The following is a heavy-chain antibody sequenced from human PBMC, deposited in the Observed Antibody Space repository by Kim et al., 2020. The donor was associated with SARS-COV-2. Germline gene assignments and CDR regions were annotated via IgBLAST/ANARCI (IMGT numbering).Heavy chain of an antibody. V-gene: IGHV3-11*03. CDR2: SYK. J-gene: IGHJ2*01. Sequence: SYKNYADSVKGRFTNPRDNAKNSLYLQMNSLRAEDTAVYYCASPGNWYFDLWGRGTLVTVSS. CDR3: ASPGNWYFDL.